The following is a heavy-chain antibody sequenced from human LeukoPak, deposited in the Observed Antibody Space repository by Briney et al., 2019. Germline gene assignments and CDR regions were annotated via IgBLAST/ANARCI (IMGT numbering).Heavy chain of an antibody. V-gene: IGHV3-7*01. Sequence: GGSLRLSCAPSGFTLSGFWMSWVGRAPGRGLEWVANIKQDGSEKYYVDSVKGRFTISRDNAKNSLYLQMNSLRAEDTAVYYCASSDFWSGYWGQGTLVTVSS. D-gene: IGHD3-3*01. CDR3: ASSDFWSGY. J-gene: IGHJ4*02. CDR1: GFTLSGFW. CDR2: IKQDGSEK.